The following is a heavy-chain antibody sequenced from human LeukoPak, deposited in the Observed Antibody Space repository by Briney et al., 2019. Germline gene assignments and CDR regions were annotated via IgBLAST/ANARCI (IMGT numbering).Heavy chain of an antibody. CDR3: ARSTVVPAAFDY. CDR2: IKQGGSEK. Sequence: QSGGSLRLSCAASGFTFSSYWMSWVRQAPGKGLEWVANIKQGGSEKYYVDSVKGRFTISRDNAKNSLYLQVNSLRAEDTAVYYCARSTVVPAAFDYWGQGTLVTVSS. CDR1: GFTFSSYW. V-gene: IGHV3-7*03. J-gene: IGHJ4*02. D-gene: IGHD2-2*01.